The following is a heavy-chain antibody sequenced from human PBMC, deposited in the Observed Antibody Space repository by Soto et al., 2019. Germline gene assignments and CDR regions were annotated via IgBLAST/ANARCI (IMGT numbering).Heavy chain of an antibody. J-gene: IGHJ4*02. CDR3: AMAPVYAYDY. D-gene: IGHD2-8*01. Sequence: SETLSLTCTVSVGSISSGGYYWSWIRQHPGKGLEWIGYIYYSGSTYYNPSLKSRVTISVDTSKNQFSLKLSSVTAADTAVYYCAMAPVYAYDYWGQGTLVTVSS. V-gene: IGHV4-31*03. CDR2: IYYSGST. CDR1: VGSISSGGYY.